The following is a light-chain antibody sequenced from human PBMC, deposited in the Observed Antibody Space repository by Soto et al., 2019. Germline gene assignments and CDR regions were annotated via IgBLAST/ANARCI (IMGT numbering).Light chain of an antibody. CDR3: QQYYGTPLT. CDR2: WAS. J-gene: IGKJ4*01. CDR1: QSVLYSSNNKNY. Sequence: DIVMTQSPDSLAVSLGERATINCKSSQSVLYSSNNKNYLAWYQQKPGQPPKLRIYWASTRESGVPDRFSGSGFEIDLNLTISSLQAEDVAVYYCQQYYGTPLTCGGAPKVEIK. V-gene: IGKV4-1*01.